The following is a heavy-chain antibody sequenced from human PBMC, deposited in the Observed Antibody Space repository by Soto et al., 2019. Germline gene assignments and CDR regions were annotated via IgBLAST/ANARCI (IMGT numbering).Heavy chain of an antibody. V-gene: IGHV4-31*03. CDR3: ARGPHYYYSSGYYYGAYYYYGMDV. J-gene: IGHJ6*02. CDR2: IYYSGST. CDR1: GGSISSGGYY. Sequence: SETLSLTCTVSGGSISSGGYYWSWIRQHPGKGLEWIGYIYYSGSTYYNPSLKSRVTISVDTSKNQFSLKLSSVTAADTAVYYCARGPHYYYSSGYYYGAYYYYGMDVWGQGTTVTVSS. D-gene: IGHD3-22*01.